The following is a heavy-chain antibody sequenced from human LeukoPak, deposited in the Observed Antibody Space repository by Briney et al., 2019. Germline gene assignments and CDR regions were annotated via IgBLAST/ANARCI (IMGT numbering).Heavy chain of an antibody. CDR3: AKGQEFLEWIYDY. D-gene: IGHD3-3*01. Sequence: GGSLSLSCEASGFSFSDYAMTWVRQAPGKGLEWVSGISGGSGSRNYGASVKGRFTISRDNSKNTLCLQLSGLRAEDTAVYYCAKGQEFLEWIYDYWGQGTLVTVSS. CDR1: GFSFSDYA. V-gene: IGHV3-23*01. CDR2: ISGGSGSR. J-gene: IGHJ4*02.